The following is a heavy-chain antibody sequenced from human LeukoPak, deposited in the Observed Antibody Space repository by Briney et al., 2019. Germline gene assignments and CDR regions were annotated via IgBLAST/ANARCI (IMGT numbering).Heavy chain of an antibody. J-gene: IGHJ4*02. Sequence: PGGSLRLSCAASGFTFSSYAMSWLRQAPGKGLEWVSAISGSGGSTYYADSVKGLFTISRDNSKNTLYLQMKSLSAEDTDVYYCAKVMSGYDSDWGQGNLVTVSS. CDR3: AKVMSGYDSD. CDR1: GFTFSSYA. CDR2: ISGSGGST. D-gene: IGHD5-12*01. V-gene: IGHV3-23*01.